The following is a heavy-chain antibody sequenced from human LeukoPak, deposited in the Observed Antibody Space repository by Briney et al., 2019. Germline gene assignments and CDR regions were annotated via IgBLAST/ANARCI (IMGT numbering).Heavy chain of an antibody. Sequence: SVKVSCKASGGTFSSYAISWVRQAPGQGLEWMGGIIPIFGTANYAQKFQGRVTITADESTSTAYMELSRLRSEDTAVYYCASIVVVPAAIHKMGNWFDPWGQGTLVTVSS. CDR3: ASIVVVPAAIHKMGNWFDP. CDR1: GGTFSSYA. V-gene: IGHV1-69*01. CDR2: IIPIFGTA. D-gene: IGHD2-2*01. J-gene: IGHJ5*02.